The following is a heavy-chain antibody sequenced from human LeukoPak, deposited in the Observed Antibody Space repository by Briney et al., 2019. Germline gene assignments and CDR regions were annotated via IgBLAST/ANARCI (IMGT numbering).Heavy chain of an antibody. CDR1: GGTFSSYA. J-gene: IGHJ3*02. D-gene: IGHD3-22*01. V-gene: IGHV1-69*05. CDR3: ARDYYDSSGPLPRAFDI. CDR2: IIPIFGTA. Sequence: SVKVSCKASGGTFSSYAISWVRQAPGQGLEWMGRIIPIFGTANYAQKFQGRVTITTDESTSTAYMELSSLRSEDTAAYYCARDYYDSSGPLPRAFDIWGLGTMVTVSS.